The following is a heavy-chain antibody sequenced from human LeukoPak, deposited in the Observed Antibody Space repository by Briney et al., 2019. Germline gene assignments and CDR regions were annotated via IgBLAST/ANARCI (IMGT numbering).Heavy chain of an antibody. D-gene: IGHD5-18*01. Sequence: GGSLRLSCAASGFTFSDYYMSWIRQAPGKGLEWVSAISGSGGSTYYADSVKGRFTISRDNSKNTLYLQMNSLRAEDTAVYYCARDRPAMAPYYYYMDVWGKGTTVTISS. J-gene: IGHJ6*03. CDR3: ARDRPAMAPYYYYMDV. CDR1: GFTFSDYY. V-gene: IGHV3-23*01. CDR2: ISGSGGST.